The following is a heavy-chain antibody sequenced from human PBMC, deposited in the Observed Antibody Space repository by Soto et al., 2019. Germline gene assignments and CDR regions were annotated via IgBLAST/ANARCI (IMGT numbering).Heavy chain of an antibody. Sequence: SXKVSFKASGYTXTSYARHLVRQAPGQRLEWMGWINAGNGNTKYSQKFQGIVTIKRDTSARTAYMELRSLRSEDKAVYYCARALEESAAAGTIYYYSMDVWGQGTTGTVSS. V-gene: IGHV1-3*01. CDR3: ARALEESAAAGTIYYYSMDV. D-gene: IGHD6-13*01. CDR2: INAGNGNT. CDR1: GYTXTSYA. J-gene: IGHJ6*02.